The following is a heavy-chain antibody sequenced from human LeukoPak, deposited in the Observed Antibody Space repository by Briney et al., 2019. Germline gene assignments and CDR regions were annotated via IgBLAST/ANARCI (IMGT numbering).Heavy chain of an antibody. D-gene: IGHD3-22*01. Sequence: PSETLSLTCTVSGGSISSYYWSWVRQPPGKGLEWIGFVYYTGSTNYSPSLKSRVTISVDTSKNQFSLKLRSVTAADTAVYYCASAGYYYDSSGYFTFDYWGQGTLVTVSS. J-gene: IGHJ4*02. V-gene: IGHV4-59*01. CDR1: GGSISSYY. CDR3: ASAGYYYDSSGYFTFDY. CDR2: VYYTGST.